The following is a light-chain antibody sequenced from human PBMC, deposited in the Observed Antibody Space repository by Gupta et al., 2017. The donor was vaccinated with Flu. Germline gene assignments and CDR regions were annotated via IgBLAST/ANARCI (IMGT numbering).Light chain of an antibody. Sequence: NFGAGYDVHWFHHLPGKAPKLLIYANTNRPSGVPDRFSGSKSGTSASLVITGLQADDEATYFCQSYDDSLTGPWVFGGGTKVTVL. CDR2: ANT. CDR1: NFGAGYD. V-gene: IGLV1-40*01. CDR3: QSYDDSLTGPWV. J-gene: IGLJ3*02.